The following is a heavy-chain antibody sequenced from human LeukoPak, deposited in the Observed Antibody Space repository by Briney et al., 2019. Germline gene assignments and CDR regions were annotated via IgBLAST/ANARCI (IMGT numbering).Heavy chain of an antibody. CDR1: GFTFSSYA. Sequence: PGGSLRLSCAASGFTFSSYAMSWVRQASGKGLEWVSAISGGGGATYYADPVKGRFTISRDNSHNTLSLQMNSLRAEDTAVYYCVKGRGASSGYVGDYWGQGTLVTVSS. V-gene: IGHV3-23*01. D-gene: IGHD3-22*01. CDR3: VKGRGASSGYVGDY. CDR2: ISGGGGAT. J-gene: IGHJ4*02.